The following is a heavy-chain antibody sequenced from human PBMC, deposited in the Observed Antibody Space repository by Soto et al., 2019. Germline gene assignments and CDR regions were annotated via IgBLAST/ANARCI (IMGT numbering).Heavy chain of an antibody. D-gene: IGHD3-9*01. V-gene: IGHV4-59*01. CDR2: IYYSGST. Sequence: SETLSLTCTVSGGSISSYYWSWIRQPPGKGLEWIGYIYYSGSTNYNPSLKSRVTISVDTSKNQFSLKLSSVTAADTAVYYCARDTYYDILTGYYRPEGYYYYMDVWGKGTTVTVSS. CDR1: GGSISSYY. J-gene: IGHJ6*03. CDR3: ARDTYYDILTGYYRPEGYYYYMDV.